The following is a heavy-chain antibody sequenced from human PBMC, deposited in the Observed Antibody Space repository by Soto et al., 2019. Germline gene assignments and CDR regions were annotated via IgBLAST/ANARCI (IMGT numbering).Heavy chain of an antibody. V-gene: IGHV4-59*01. Sequence: PSETLSLTCTVSGGSISSYYWSWIRQPPGKGLEWIGYIYYRGSTNYNPSLKSRVTISVDTSKNQFSLKLSSVTAADTAVYYCARIDSSGYYYAFDYWGQGTLVTVSS. J-gene: IGHJ4*02. CDR3: ARIDSSGYYYAFDY. CDR1: GGSISSYY. CDR2: IYYRGST. D-gene: IGHD3-22*01.